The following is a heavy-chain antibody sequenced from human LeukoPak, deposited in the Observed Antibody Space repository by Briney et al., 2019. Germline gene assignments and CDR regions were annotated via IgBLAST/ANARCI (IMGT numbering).Heavy chain of an antibody. CDR3: ARVHYYGSGSYFPLDY. D-gene: IGHD3-10*01. Sequence: GGSLRLSCAASRFTLSEYYMSWVRQAPGKGLEWVSYIMSSTSYTSYAASVKGRFTISRDNSKNSMYLQMNSRRAEDTAVYYCARVHYYGSGSYFPLDYWGQGTLVTVSS. CDR2: IMSSTSYT. V-gene: IGHV3-11*05. J-gene: IGHJ4*02. CDR1: RFTLSEYY.